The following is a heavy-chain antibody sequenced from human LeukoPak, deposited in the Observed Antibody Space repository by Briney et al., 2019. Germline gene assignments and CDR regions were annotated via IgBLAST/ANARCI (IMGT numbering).Heavy chain of an antibody. V-gene: IGHV3-23*01. CDR2: IRCTGSST. Sequence: GGSLRLSCAASGFTFSSYAMSWVRQAPGKGLEWVSAIRCTGSSTYYADSVKGRFTISRDNSKNTLYLQMNSLSAEDTAVYYCANGGYYYDSSGYYYSQPPNDYWGQGTLVSVSS. CDR3: ANGGYYYDSSGYYYSQPPNDY. D-gene: IGHD3-22*01. CDR1: GFTFSSYA. J-gene: IGHJ4*02.